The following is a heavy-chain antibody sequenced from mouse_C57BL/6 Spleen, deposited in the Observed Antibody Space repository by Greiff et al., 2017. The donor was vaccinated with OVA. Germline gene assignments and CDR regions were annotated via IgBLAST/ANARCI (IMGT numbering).Heavy chain of an antibody. CDR2: ISYDGSN. Sequence: EVKLQESGPGLVKPSQSLSLTCSVTGYSITSGYYWNWIRQFPGNKLEWMGYISYDGSNNYNPSLKNRISITRDTSKNQFFLKLNSVTTEDTATYYCAREDYGGFDYWGQGTTLTVSS. D-gene: IGHD1-2*01. V-gene: IGHV3-6*01. CDR1: GYSITSGYY. J-gene: IGHJ2*01. CDR3: AREDYGGFDY.